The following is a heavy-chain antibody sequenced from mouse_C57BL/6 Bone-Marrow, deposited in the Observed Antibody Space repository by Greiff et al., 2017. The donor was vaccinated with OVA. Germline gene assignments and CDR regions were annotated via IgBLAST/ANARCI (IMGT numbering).Heavy chain of an antibody. Sequence: VQLQQPGAELVRPGSSVKLSCKASGYTFTSYWMHWVKQRPIQGLEWIGNIDPSDSETHYNQKFKDKATLTVDKSSSTAYMQLSSLTSEDSAVYYCARSHYYGSSPMDYWGQGTSVTVSS. CDR1: GYTFTSYW. V-gene: IGHV1-52*01. CDR3: ARSHYYGSSPMDY. CDR2: IDPSDSET. J-gene: IGHJ4*01. D-gene: IGHD1-1*01.